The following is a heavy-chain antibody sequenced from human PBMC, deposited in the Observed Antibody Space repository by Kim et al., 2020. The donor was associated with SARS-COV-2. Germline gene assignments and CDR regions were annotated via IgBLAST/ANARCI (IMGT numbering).Heavy chain of an antibody. J-gene: IGHJ4*02. Sequence: GGSLRLSCAASGFTFSSYSMNWVRQAPGKGLEWVSYISSSSSTIYYADSVKGRFTISRDNAKNSLYLQMNSLRDEDTAVYYCARVLTDYGDYCFDYWGQGTLVTVSS. V-gene: IGHV3-48*02. D-gene: IGHD4-17*01. CDR2: ISSSSSTI. CDR1: GFTFSSYS. CDR3: ARVLTDYGDYCFDY.